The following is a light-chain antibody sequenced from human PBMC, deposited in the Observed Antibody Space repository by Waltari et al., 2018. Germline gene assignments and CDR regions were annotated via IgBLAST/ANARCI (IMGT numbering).Light chain of an antibody. J-gene: IGKJ1*01. CDR3: QQSFSSPWT. CDR1: QNIRTN. V-gene: IGKV1-39*01. Sequence: DIQMTQSPSSLSASVGDTVTVTCRASQNIRTNLNWYQQKPAKAPKLLIYGASTLQRGVPSRFRGSASGTEFTLTVTNLQPDDFATYFCQQSFSSPWTFGQGTTVNI. CDR2: GAS.